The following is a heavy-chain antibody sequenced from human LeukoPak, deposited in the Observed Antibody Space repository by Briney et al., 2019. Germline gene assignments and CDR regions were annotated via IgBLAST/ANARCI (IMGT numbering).Heavy chain of an antibody. Sequence: GASVKVSCKASGYTFTSYGISWVRQAPGQGLEWMGWIRGYDGKTNYAQKFQGRVTMTTDTSTNTAYMELRTLRSDDTAVYYCARDFSRARVDCFDPWGQGTLVTVSS. D-gene: IGHD2-2*01. CDR3: ARDFSRARVDCFDP. J-gene: IGHJ5*02. V-gene: IGHV1-18*01. CDR2: IRGYDGKT. CDR1: GYTFTSYG.